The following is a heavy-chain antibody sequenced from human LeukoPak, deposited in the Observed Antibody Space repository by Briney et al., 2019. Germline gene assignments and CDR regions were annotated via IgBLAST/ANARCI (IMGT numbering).Heavy chain of an antibody. Sequence: PPGGSLRLSCAASGFTFSSYEMNWVRQAPGKGLEWVAFIRYDGSNKYYADSVKGRFTVSRDNSKNTLYLQMKSLRAEDTAVYYCAKGGGYEAQYYYYYLDVWGKGTTVTISS. V-gene: IGHV3-30*02. J-gene: IGHJ6*03. CDR3: AKGGGYEAQYYYYYLDV. D-gene: IGHD5-12*01. CDR1: GFTFSSYE. CDR2: IRYDGSNK.